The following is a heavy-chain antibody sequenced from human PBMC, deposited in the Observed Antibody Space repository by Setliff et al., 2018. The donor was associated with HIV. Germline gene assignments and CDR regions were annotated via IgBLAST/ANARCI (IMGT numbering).Heavy chain of an antibody. D-gene: IGHD3-10*01. CDR2: IYHSGST. J-gene: IGHJ5*02. CDR3: ARSTYYYGSGKGSGWFDP. Sequence: PSETLSLTCTVSGYSISSGYYWGWIRQPPGKGLEWIGSIYHSGSTYYNPSLKSRVTISVDTSKNQFSLELTSVTAADTAVYYCARSTYYYGSGKGSGWFDPWGQGTLVTVSS. V-gene: IGHV4-38-2*02. CDR1: GYSISSGYY.